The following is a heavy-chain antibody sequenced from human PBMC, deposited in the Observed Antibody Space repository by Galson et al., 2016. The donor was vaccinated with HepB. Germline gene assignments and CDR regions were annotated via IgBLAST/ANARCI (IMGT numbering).Heavy chain of an antibody. Sequence: SLRLSCAGSGFTFRNYGMHWVRQAPGKGLEWVAVISYDESIKYYADPGKGRFTICRDNSKNTLYLQMSSLRAGDTAVYYCATNGDGYNYFLYWGQGTLVTVSS. V-gene: IGHV3-30*03. CDR3: ATNGDGYNYFLY. D-gene: IGHD5-24*01. CDR1: GFTFRNYG. J-gene: IGHJ4*02. CDR2: ISYDESIK.